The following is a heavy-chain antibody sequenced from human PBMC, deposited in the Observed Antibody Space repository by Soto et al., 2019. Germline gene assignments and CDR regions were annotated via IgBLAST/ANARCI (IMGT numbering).Heavy chain of an antibody. CDR1: GFTFSTYA. CDR3: ARGGSDYYFAY. D-gene: IGHD2-21*02. J-gene: IGHJ4*02. Sequence: EVQLVESGGGLVQPGGSLRLSCAASGFTFSTYAMHWVRQAPGKGLEYVSTINRNGGSTYYPNSVKGRFTISRDNSKNTLYLQMGSLRAEDMAVYYCARGGSDYYFAYWGQGTLVTVSS. V-gene: IGHV3-64*01. CDR2: INRNGGST.